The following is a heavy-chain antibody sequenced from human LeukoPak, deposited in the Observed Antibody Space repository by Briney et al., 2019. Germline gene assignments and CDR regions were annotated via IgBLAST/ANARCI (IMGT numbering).Heavy chain of an antibody. CDR1: GFTVSSNY. V-gene: IGHV3-66*01. CDR2: IYSSDST. J-gene: IGHJ4*02. Sequence: QAGGSLILSCAASGFTVSSNYMSWVRQAPGKGLERVSVIYSSDSTYYADPVQGRFTISRDNSKNTLYVQMNSLRAEDTAVYYCARAQANWATYYFDYWGQGTLVTVSS. CDR3: ARAQANWATYYFDY. D-gene: IGHD7-27*01.